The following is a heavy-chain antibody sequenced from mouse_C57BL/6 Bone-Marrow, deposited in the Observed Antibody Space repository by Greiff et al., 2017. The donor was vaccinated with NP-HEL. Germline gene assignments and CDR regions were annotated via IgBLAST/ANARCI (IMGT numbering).Heavy chain of an antibody. J-gene: IGHJ4*01. Sequence: QVQLQQSGAELVRPGASVTLSCKASGYTFTDYEMHWVKQTPVHGLEWIGAIDPETGGTASNQKFKGKAILTADKSSSTAYMELRSLTSEDSAVYYCTRFPYYYSNPMDYWGQGTSVTVSS. CDR2: IDPETGGT. CDR3: TRFPYYYSNPMDY. V-gene: IGHV1-15*01. CDR1: GYTFTDYE. D-gene: IGHD2-5*01.